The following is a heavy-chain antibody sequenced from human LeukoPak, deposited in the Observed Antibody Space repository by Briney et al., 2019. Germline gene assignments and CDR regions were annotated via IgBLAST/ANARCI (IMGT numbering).Heavy chain of an antibody. D-gene: IGHD3-10*01. CDR3: ARYVVYGSGKYYFDY. V-gene: IGHV4-39*01. Sequence: PSETLSLTRTVSGGSVSSTTYYWSWIRQPPGKGLEWIASINYSGSTYYNPSLKSRVTISVGTSENQFSLKLSSVTAADTAVYYCARYVVYGSGKYYFDYWGQGTLVTVSS. CDR1: GGSVSSTTYY. CDR2: INYSGST. J-gene: IGHJ4*02.